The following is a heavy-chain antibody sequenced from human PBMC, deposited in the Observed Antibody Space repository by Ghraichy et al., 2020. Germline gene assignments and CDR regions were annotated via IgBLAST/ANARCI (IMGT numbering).Heavy chain of an antibody. D-gene: IGHD3-10*01. CDR2: IHHSGST. V-gene: IGHV4-39*01. CDR3: AGSFAIIRYFEI. J-gene: IGHJ2*01. CDR1: GGSISSSNYY. Sequence: SQTLSLTCTVSGGSISSSNYYWGWIRQPPGKGLEWIGSIHHSGSTYYDPSLKSRIMISVDTSKNQFSLNLSSVTAADTAVYYCAGSFAIIRYFEIWGRGTLFTVSS.